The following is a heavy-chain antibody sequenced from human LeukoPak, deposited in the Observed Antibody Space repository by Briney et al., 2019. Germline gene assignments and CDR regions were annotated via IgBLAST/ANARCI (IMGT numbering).Heavy chain of an antibody. V-gene: IGHV1-2*02. Sequence: PAASVKVSCKASGYTFTGYYMHWVRQAPGQGLEWMGWINPNSGGTNYAQKFQGRVTMTRDTSISTAYMELSRLRSDDTAVYYCARHRRDYDIQYYYGMDVWGQGTTVTVSS. CDR1: GYTFTGYY. CDR2: INPNSGGT. CDR3: ARHRRDYDIQYYYGMDV. J-gene: IGHJ6*02. D-gene: IGHD3-9*01.